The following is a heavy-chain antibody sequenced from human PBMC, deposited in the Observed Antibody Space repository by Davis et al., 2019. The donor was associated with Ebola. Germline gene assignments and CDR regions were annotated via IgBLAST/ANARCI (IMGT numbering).Heavy chain of an antibody. CDR2: ISGSGGGT. J-gene: IGHJ4*02. CDR1: GFTFSSYA. CDR3: ARAAEGY. V-gene: IGHV3-23*01. Sequence: GESLKISCAASGFTFSSYAMTWVRQAPGKGLEWVSSISGSGGGTYYADFVKGRFTISRDNAKNSLYLQMNSLRAEDTAVYYCARAAEGYWGQGTLVTVSS. D-gene: IGHD6-19*01.